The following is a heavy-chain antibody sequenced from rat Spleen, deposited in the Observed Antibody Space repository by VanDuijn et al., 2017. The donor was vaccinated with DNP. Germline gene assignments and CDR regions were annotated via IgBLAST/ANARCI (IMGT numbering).Heavy chain of an antibody. J-gene: IGHJ2*01. CDR3: TRDLGY. CDR2: ISNDGGST. Sequence: EVQLVESGGGLVQPGRSMKVSCAASGFTFSKYGMAWVRQAPKKGLEWVAYISNDGGSTYYRDSVKGRFTISRDNAKRILFLQMDSLRSEDTATYYCTRDLGYWGRGVMVTVSS. CDR1: GFTFSKYG. V-gene: IGHV5-27*01.